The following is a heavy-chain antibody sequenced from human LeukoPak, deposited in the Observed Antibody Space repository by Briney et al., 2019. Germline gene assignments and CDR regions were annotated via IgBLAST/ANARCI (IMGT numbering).Heavy chain of an antibody. CDR1: GGSISSSSYY. CDR3: ARANFDTLTGWGHFDS. CDR2: IYYSGST. Sequence: SETLSLTCTVSGGSISSSSYYWGWIRQPPGKGLEWIGNIYYSGSTYYNPSLKSRATLSVDKSKNQFSLKMNSVTAADTAMYYCARANFDTLTGWGHFDSWGQGTLVTVSS. V-gene: IGHV4-39*07. J-gene: IGHJ4*02. D-gene: IGHD3-9*01.